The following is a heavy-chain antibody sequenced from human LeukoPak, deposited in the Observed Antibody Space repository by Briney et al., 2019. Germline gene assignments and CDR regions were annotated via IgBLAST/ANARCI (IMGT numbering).Heavy chain of an antibody. J-gene: IGHJ4*02. CDR1: GGTFSSYA. CDR3: ARGSGSSTGTSFAFDY. D-gene: IGHD2-2*01. V-gene: IGHV1-69*13. Sequence: ASVKVSCKASGGTFSSYAISWVRQAPGQGLEWMGGIIPIFATANYAQKFQGRVTITADESTSTAYMELSSLRSEDTAVYYCARGSGSSTGTSFAFDYWGQGTLVTVSS. CDR2: IIPIFATA.